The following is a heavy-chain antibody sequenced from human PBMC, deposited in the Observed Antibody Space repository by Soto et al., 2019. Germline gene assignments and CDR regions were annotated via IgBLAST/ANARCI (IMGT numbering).Heavy chain of an antibody. Sequence: VGSLRLSCAASGFTFSSYAMSWVRQAPGKGLEWVSAISGSGGSAYYADSVKGRFTISRDNSKNTLYLQMNSLRAEDTAVYYCAKDLLRYYYGMDVWGQGTTVTVSS. CDR2: ISGSGGSA. V-gene: IGHV3-23*01. CDR3: AKDLLRYYYGMDV. D-gene: IGHD1-26*01. CDR1: GFTFSSYA. J-gene: IGHJ6*02.